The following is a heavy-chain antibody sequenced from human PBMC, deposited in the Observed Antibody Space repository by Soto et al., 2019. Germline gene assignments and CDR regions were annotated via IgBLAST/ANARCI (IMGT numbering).Heavy chain of an antibody. CDR2: TYYNSNWYN. V-gene: IGHV6-1*01. CDR3: ARGVLRWGPYDI. J-gene: IGHJ3*02. Sequence: SPTLSLTCVISGDKVSSNTAAWNWSSGAPSRGLEWLGRTYYNSNWYNDYAESVKNRITINPDTPSNQFSLQLNSVIPEDTAVYFFARGVLRWGPYDIRTQRTMDTGSS. CDR1: GDKVSSNTAA. D-gene: IGHD1-26*01.